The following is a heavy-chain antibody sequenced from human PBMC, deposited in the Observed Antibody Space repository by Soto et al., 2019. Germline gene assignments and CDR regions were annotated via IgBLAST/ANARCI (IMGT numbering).Heavy chain of an antibody. D-gene: IGHD5-18*01. CDR2: ISGSGGST. Sequence: VGSLRLACAASGFTFSSYAMSWVRQAPGKGLEWVSAISGSGGSTYYADSVKGRFTISRDNSKNTLYLQMNSLRAEDTAVYYCAKGQYSYGYDYWGQGTLVTVSS. CDR3: AKGQYSYGYDY. J-gene: IGHJ4*02. CDR1: GFTFSSYA. V-gene: IGHV3-23*01.